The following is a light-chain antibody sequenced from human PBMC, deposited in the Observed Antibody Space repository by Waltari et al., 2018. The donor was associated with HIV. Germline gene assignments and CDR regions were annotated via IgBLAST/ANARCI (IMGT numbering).Light chain of an antibody. Sequence: NFMLTQPHSVSESPGKTVSISCTRSSGSIASSYVQWYQQCPGSSPTAVIFEDNQRPSGVPERFSGSIDSSSNSASLTISGLKTEDEADYYCQSYDTTTPVVFGGGTRLTVL. CDR1: SGSIASSY. CDR2: EDN. V-gene: IGLV6-57*01. CDR3: QSYDTTTPVV. J-gene: IGLJ2*01.